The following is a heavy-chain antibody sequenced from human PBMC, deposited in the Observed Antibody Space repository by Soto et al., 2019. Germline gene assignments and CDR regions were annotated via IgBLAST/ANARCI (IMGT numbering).Heavy chain of an antibody. J-gene: IGHJ6*02. Sequence: QVQLVQSGAEVKKPGASVKVSCKASGYTFTSYAMHWVRQAPGQRLEWMGWINAGNGNTKYSQKFQGRVTITRDTSASTAYMELSSLRSEDTSVYYCASSRITMVPYGMDVWGQGTTVTVSS. CDR2: INAGNGNT. V-gene: IGHV1-3*01. CDR1: GYTFTSYA. D-gene: IGHD3-10*01. CDR3: ASSRITMVPYGMDV.